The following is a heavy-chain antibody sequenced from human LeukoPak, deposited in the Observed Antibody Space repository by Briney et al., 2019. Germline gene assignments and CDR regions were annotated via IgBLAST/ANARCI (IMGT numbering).Heavy chain of an antibody. Sequence: GGSLRLSCAASGFTFSSYAMSWVRQAPGKGLEWVSAISGSGGNTYYADSVKGRFTISRDNSKNTLYLQMNSLRAEDTAVYYCVGFWSGYSSWFDPWGQGTLVTVSS. CDR1: GFTFSSYA. D-gene: IGHD3-3*01. V-gene: IGHV3-23*01. CDR2: ISGSGGNT. J-gene: IGHJ5*02. CDR3: VGFWSGYSSWFDP.